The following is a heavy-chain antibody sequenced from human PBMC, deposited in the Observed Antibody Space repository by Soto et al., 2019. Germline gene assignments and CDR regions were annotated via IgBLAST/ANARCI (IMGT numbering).Heavy chain of an antibody. D-gene: IGHD3-10*01. V-gene: IGHV4-31*03. CDR1: VGSISSGGYY. CDR3: ASLVPKWHQFEC. CDR2: IYYSGST. J-gene: IGHJ4*02. Sequence: SETLSLTCTFSVGSISSGGYYWSWIRQHPWKGLEWIGYIYYSGSTDYNPSLKSRVSILVDTSKNQLSLKLSSVTAADTAVYYCASLVPKWHQFECLGQGTLVTVSS.